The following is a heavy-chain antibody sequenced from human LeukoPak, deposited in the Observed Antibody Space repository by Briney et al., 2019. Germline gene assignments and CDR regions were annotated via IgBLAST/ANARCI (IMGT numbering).Heavy chain of an antibody. Sequence: PSETLSLTCTVSGGSISSYYWSWLRQPPGKGLEWIGYIYYSGSTNYTPSLKSRVTISVDTSKNQFSLKLSSVTAADTAVYYCARVEDSGSYWLDYWGQGTLVTVSS. CDR2: IYYSGST. D-gene: IGHD1-26*01. CDR3: ARVEDSGSYWLDY. J-gene: IGHJ4*02. CDR1: GGSISSYY. V-gene: IGHV4-59*01.